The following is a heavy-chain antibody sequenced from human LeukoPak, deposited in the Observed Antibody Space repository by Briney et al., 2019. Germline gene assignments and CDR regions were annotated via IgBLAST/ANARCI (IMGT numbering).Heavy chain of an antibody. J-gene: IGHJ4*02. CDR3: SRGLGGTYYGFGD. V-gene: IGHV3-74*01. CDR2: ISTDGTST. D-gene: IGHD1-26*01. Sequence: GESLRLSCAASGFTFNSYWMHWVRQAPGKGLVWVSRISTDGTSTFYADSVKGRFTISRDNAKNTVYLQTNSLRAEDMGVYYCSRGLGGTYYGFGDWGQGTLVTVSS. CDR1: GFTFNSYW.